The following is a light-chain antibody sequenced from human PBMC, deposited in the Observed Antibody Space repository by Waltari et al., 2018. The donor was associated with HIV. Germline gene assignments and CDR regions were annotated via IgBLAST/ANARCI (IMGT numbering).Light chain of an antibody. V-gene: IGKV1-5*03. Sequence: DIQMTQSPFTLSASVGYRVTITCRASKSISSWLDWYQQKPGNVPKLLIYRASTLESGVPSRFSGSGSGTEFTLTISSLQPDDFATYYCQQYDNYLWTFGQGTKVEIK. CDR3: QQYDNYLWT. J-gene: IGKJ1*01. CDR2: RAS. CDR1: KSISSW.